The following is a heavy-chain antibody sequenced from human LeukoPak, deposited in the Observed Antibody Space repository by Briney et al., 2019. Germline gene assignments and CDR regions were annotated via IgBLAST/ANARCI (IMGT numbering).Heavy chain of an antibody. J-gene: IGHJ4*02. D-gene: IGHD5-24*01. CDR1: GVSISSGGYY. Sequence: SETLSLTCTGSGVSISSGGYYWSWIRQPPGKGLEWIGXIYHSGSAYYNPSLKSRVSISVDTSKNQFSLKLRSVTAADTAVYYCASPMAWAHNRRDSDYWGLGTLVTVSS. V-gene: IGHV4-30-2*01. CDR3: ASPMAWAHNRRDSDY. CDR2: IYHSGSA.